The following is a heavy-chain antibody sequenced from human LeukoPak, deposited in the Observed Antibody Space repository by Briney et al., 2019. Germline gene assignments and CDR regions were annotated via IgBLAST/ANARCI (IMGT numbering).Heavy chain of an antibody. J-gene: IGHJ4*02. D-gene: IGHD1-26*01. V-gene: IGHV3-43*02. CDR2: ISGDGGST. CDR1: GFTFDDYA. CDR3: AKPSGSYFDY. Sequence: GGSLRLSCTASGFTFDDYARHWVRQAPGKGLEWVSLISGDGGSTYYADSVKGRFTISRDNSKNSLYLQMNSLRTEDTALYYCAKPSGSYFDYWGQGTLVTVSS.